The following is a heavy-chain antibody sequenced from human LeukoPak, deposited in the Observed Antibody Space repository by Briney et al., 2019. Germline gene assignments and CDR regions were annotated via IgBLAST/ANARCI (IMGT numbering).Heavy chain of an antibody. CDR3: AGGYYGAPNRLYDY. J-gene: IGHJ4*02. Sequence: SETLSLTCTVSGGSISSYYWSWIRQPAGKGLEWIGRIYTSGSTNYNPSLKSRVTMSVDTSKNQFSLKLSSVTAADTAVYYCAGGYYGAPNRLYDYWDQGTLVTVSS. V-gene: IGHV4-4*07. CDR1: GGSISSYY. CDR2: IYTSGST. D-gene: IGHD4-17*01.